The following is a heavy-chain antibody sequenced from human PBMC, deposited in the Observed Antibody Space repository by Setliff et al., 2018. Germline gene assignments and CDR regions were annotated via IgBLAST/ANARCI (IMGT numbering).Heavy chain of an antibody. D-gene: IGHD2-8*01. J-gene: IGHJ6*02. CDR1: GGSISSYY. CDR2: IYTDGTT. Sequence: SQTLSLTCTVSGGSISSYYWGWFRQPAGKGLEWVGRIYTDGTTNYNPSLKSRVSISADTSMNHFSLRMNSVSAADTAVYYCAKEHVVISFVTNTHHHYGMDVWGQGTTVTVSS. V-gene: IGHV4-4*07. CDR3: AKEHVVISFVTNTHHHYGMDV.